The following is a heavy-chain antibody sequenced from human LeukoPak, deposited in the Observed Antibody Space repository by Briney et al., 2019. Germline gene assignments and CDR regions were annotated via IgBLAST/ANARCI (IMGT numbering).Heavy chain of an antibody. D-gene: IGHD6-13*01. V-gene: IGHV3-66*01. J-gene: IGHJ4*02. CDR2: IYSGGST. Sequence: GGSLRLSRAASGFTVSINYMSWVRQAPGKGLEWVSVIYSGGSTYYADSVKGRFTISRDNSKNTLYLQMNSLRAEDTAVYYCARERRAAASDWGQGTLVTVSS. CDR3: ARERRAAASD. CDR1: GFTVSINY.